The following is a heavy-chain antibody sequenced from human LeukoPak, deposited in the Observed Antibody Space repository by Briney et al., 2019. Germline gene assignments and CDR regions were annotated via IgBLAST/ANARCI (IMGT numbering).Heavy chain of an antibody. J-gene: IGHJ3*02. CDR1: GGSISSSSYY. CDR3: ARHSMSTDAFDI. V-gene: IGHV4-39*01. CDR2: IYYSGST. Sequence: PSETLSLTXTVSGGSISSSSYYWGWIRQPPGKGLEWIGSIYYSGSTYYNPSLKSRVTISVDTSKNQFSLKLSSATAADTAVYYCARHSMSTDAFDIWGQGTMVTVSS.